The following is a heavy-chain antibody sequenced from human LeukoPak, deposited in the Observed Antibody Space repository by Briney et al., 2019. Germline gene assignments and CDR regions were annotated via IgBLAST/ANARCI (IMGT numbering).Heavy chain of an antibody. J-gene: IGHJ6*03. CDR3: ARGSDFWSGFYYYYYYMDV. Sequence: PGGSLRLSCAASGFTFDDYGMSWVRQAPGKRLEWVSGINWNGGSTGYADSVKGRFTISRDNAKNSLYLQMNSLRAEDTALYYCARGSDFWSGFYYYYYYMDVWGKGTTVTVSS. D-gene: IGHD3-3*01. CDR2: INWNGGST. V-gene: IGHV3-20*04. CDR1: GFTFDDYG.